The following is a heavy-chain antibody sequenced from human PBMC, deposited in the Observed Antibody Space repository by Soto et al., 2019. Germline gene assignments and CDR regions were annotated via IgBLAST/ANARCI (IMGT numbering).Heavy chain of an antibody. CDR1: GFTFSSYA. D-gene: IGHD6-19*01. CDR3: AKDEQWLGARQGY. Sequence: HPGGSLRLSCAASGFTFSSYAMSWVRQAPGKGLEWVSAISGSGGSTYYADSVKGRFTISRDNSKNTLYLQMNSLRAEDTAVYYCAKDEQWLGARQGYWGQGTLVTVSS. V-gene: IGHV3-23*01. J-gene: IGHJ4*02. CDR2: ISGSGGST.